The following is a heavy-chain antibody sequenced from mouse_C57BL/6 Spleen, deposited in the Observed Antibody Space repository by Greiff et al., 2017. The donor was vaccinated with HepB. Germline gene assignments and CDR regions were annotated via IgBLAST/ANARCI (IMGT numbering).Heavy chain of an antibody. D-gene: IGHD1-1*01. CDR2: IDPNSGGT. CDR3: ARSRPGMGSGGYYAMDY. J-gene: IGHJ4*01. Sequence: QSCKASGYTFTSYWMHWVKQRPGRGLEWIGRIDPNSGGTKYNEKFKSKATLTVDKPSSTAYMQLSSLTSEDSAVYYCARSRPGMGSGGYYAMDYWGQGTSVTVSS. V-gene: IGHV1-72*01. CDR1: GYTFTSYW.